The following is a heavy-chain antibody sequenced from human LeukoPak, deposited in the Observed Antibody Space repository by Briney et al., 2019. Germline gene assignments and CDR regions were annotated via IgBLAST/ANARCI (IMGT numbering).Heavy chain of an antibody. V-gene: IGHV4-34*01. Sequence: SETLSLTCAVYGGSFSGYYWSWIRQPPGKGLEWTGEINHSGSTNYNPSLKSRVTISVDTSKNQFSLKLSSVTAADTAVYYCARATGPSLLLRRNWFDPWGQGTLVTVSS. CDR2: INHSGST. J-gene: IGHJ5*02. CDR1: GGSFSGYY. CDR3: ARATGPSLLLRRNWFDP. D-gene: IGHD2-15*01.